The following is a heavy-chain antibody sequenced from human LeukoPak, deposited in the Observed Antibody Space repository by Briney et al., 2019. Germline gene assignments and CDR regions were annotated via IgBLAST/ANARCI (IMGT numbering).Heavy chain of an antibody. Sequence: KPSETLSLTCTVSGGSISSSSYYWGWIRQPPGKGLEWIGSIYYSGSTYYNPSLKSRVTISVDTSKNQFSLKLSSVTAADTAVYYCATPISGRDAFDIWGQGTMVTVSS. CDR1: GGSISSSSYY. CDR2: IYYSGST. CDR3: ATPISGRDAFDI. V-gene: IGHV4-39*01. D-gene: IGHD3-10*01. J-gene: IGHJ3*02.